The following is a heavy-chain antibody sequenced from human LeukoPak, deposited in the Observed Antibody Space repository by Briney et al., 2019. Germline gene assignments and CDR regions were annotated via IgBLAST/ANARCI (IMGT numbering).Heavy chain of an antibody. D-gene: IGHD3-22*01. CDR3: ARDHYYDSSGYYPDAFDI. J-gene: IGHJ3*02. CDR1: GYTFTGYY. Sequence: ASVKVSCMASGYTFTGYYMHWVRQAPGQGLEWMGWINPNSGDTNYAQKFQGRVTMTRDTSISTAYMELSRLRSDDTVVYYCARDHYYDSSGYYPDAFDIWGQGTMVTVS. CDR2: INPNSGDT. V-gene: IGHV1-2*02.